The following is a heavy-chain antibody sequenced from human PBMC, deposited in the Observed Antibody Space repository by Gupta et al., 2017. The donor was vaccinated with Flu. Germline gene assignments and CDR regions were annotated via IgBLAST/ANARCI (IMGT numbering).Heavy chain of an antibody. D-gene: IGHD3-10*01. CDR3: ARGDGSGSYPY. V-gene: IGHV1-3*01. Sequence: WFRQAPGQRLEWMGWINAGNGNTKYSQKFQGRVTITRDTSASTSYMELSSLSSEDTAVYYCARGDGSGSYPYWGQGTLVTVSS. J-gene: IGHJ4*02. CDR2: INAGNGNT.